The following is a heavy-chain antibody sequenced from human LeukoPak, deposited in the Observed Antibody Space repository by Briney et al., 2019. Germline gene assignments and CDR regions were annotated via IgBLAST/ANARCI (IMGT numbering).Heavy chain of an antibody. J-gene: IGHJ4*02. D-gene: IGHD5-12*01. CDR1: GFSFSSYA. Sequence: PGGSLRLSCAASGFSFSSYAMHWVRQAPGKGLEWVTLISFDGNEKYYADSVKGRFTISRDNSKNTLNLQMNSLRAEDAAVYYCAKARGYSGYDYFDYWGRGTLVTVSS. V-gene: IGHV3-30*18. CDR3: AKARGYSGYDYFDY. CDR2: ISFDGNEK.